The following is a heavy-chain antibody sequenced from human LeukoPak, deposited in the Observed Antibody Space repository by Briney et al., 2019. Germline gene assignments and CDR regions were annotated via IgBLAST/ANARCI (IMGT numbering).Heavy chain of an antibody. CDR1: GFTFSDYY. D-gene: IGHD3-22*01. V-gene: IGHV3-11*06. J-gene: IGHJ4*02. Sequence: GGSLRLSCAASGFTFSDYYMSWIRQAPGKGLEWVSYISSSSSYTNYADSVKGRFTISRDNAKNSLYLQMNSLRAADTAVYFCASYDSSGGRIDYWGQGTLVTVSS. CDR3: ASYDSSGGRIDY. CDR2: ISSSSSYT.